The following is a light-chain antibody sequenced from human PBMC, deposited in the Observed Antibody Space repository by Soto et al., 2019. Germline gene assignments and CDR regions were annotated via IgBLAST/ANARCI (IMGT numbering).Light chain of an antibody. CDR2: AAS. CDR1: QGISTY. J-gene: IGKJ5*01. CDR3: QQLNSYPIT. Sequence: DIQLTQSPSFLSASVGDRVTIACRASQGISTYLAWYQQKPGKAPKLLICAASTLQSGVPSRFSGSGSGTEFTLTISSLQPEDFATYYCQQLNSYPITFGQGTRLEIK. V-gene: IGKV1-9*01.